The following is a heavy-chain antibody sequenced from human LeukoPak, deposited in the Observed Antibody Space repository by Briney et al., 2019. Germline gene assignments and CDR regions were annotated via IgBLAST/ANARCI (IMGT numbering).Heavy chain of an antibody. J-gene: IGHJ4*02. CDR1: GGSFSGYY. CDR2: INHSGST. V-gene: IGHV4-34*01. Sequence: MPSETLSLTCAVYGGSFSGYYWSWIRQPPGKGLEWIGEINHSGSTNYNPSLKSRVTISVDTSKNQFSLKLSSVTAADTAVYYCARGGRIAAAGLYYFDYWGQGTLVTVSS. D-gene: IGHD6-13*01. CDR3: ARGGRIAAAGLYYFDY.